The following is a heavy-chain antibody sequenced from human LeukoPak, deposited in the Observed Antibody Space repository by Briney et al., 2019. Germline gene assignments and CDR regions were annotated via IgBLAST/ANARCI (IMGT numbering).Heavy chain of an antibody. Sequence: GGSLRLSCTVSGFTVSSNSMGWVRQAPGKGLEWVSFIYSDNTHYSDSVKGRFTISRDNSKNTLYLQMNSLRAEDTAVYYCASSKGHNWFDPWGQGTLVTVSS. V-gene: IGHV3-53*01. CDR3: ASSKGHNWFDP. CDR1: GFTVSSNS. J-gene: IGHJ5*02. CDR2: IYSDNT.